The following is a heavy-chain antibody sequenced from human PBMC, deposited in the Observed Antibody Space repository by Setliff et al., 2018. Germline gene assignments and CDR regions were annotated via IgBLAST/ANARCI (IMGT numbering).Heavy chain of an antibody. CDR3: ISLWLGYYGLDV. V-gene: IGHV3-15*05. J-gene: IGHJ6*02. Sequence: GGSLRLSCAASGFTFSNVWMSWVRQAPGKGLEWVGRIKRTTDGGTTDYAAPVKGRFTVSRDDSKNTLYLQMNSLEAEDTAVYYCISLWLGYYGLDVWGQGTTVTVSS. D-gene: IGHD5-18*01. CDR2: IKRTTDGGTT. CDR1: GFTFSNVW.